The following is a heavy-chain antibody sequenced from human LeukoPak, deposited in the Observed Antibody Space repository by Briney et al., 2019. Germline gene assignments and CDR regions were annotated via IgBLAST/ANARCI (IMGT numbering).Heavy chain of an antibody. Sequence: SETLSLTCSVSGDSITNYYWSWVRQPPGKGLEWIGYISYSGNTNYNPSLKGRVTISIDTPKNQFSLKLSSVTAADTAVYYCAREGLMTIKAFDIWGQGTMVTVSS. CDR1: GDSITNYY. D-gene: IGHD4/OR15-4a*01. CDR2: ISYSGNT. J-gene: IGHJ3*02. CDR3: AREGLMTIKAFDI. V-gene: IGHV4-59*01.